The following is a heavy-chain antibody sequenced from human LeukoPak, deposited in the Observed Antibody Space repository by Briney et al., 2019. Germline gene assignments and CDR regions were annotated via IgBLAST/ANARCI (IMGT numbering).Heavy chain of an antibody. CDR3: ARGVGSNQSSSSWINFDY. Sequence: SETLSLTCTVSGGSISSYYWSWIRQPPGKGLEWIGEINHSGSTNYNPSLKSRVTISVDTSKNQFSLKLSSVTAADTAVYYCARGVGSNQSSSSWINFDYWGQGTLVTVSS. J-gene: IGHJ4*02. CDR1: GGSISSYY. CDR2: INHSGST. D-gene: IGHD6-13*01. V-gene: IGHV4-34*01.